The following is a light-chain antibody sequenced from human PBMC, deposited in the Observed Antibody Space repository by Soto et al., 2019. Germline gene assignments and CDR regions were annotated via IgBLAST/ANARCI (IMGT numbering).Light chain of an antibody. CDR3: GTWDSSLSTGV. CDR1: DSNIGDNY. Sequence: QSVLTQPPSVSAAPGQKVTISCSGTDSNIGDNYVSWYQHVPGTAPKLLIYDNNKRPSGSPGRFSASKSGTSATLDITGLQTGDEADYYCGTWDSSLSTGVFGGGTQLTVL. V-gene: IGLV1-51*01. J-gene: IGLJ2*01. CDR2: DNN.